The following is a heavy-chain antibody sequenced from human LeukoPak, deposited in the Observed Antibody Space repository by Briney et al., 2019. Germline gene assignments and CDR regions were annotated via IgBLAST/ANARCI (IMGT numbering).Heavy chain of an antibody. J-gene: IGHJ3*02. Sequence: GGSLRLSCTASGFTFSAYAMMWVREAPGKGPEWVSAIRGDGSAIHADSVKGRFTISRDNSKYTLFLQMNSLRAEDTAVYYCARDPNGDYIGAFDMWGPGTMLTVSS. CDR3: ARDPNGDYIGAFDM. CDR1: GFTFSAYA. V-gene: IGHV3-23*01. D-gene: IGHD4-17*01. CDR2: IRGDGSA.